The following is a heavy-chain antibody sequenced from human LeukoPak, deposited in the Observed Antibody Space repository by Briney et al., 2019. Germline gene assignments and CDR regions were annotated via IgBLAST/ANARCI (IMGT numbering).Heavy chain of an antibody. CDR1: GYTLSHYY. D-gene: IGHD3-10*01. CDR2: INLYTGDT. J-gene: IGHJ4*02. CDR3: AYLFGVSNFGVY. Sequence: GASVKVSCKVSGYTLSHYYMHWVRQAPGQGLEWMGWINLYTGDTNYAQNFLGRVTMTRDTSISTAYMELRSLISDDTAVYFCAYLFGVSNFGVYWGQGALVTVSS. V-gene: IGHV1-2*02.